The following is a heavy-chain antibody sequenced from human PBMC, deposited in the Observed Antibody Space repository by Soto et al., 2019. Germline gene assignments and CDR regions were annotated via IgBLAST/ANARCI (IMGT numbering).Heavy chain of an antibody. J-gene: IGHJ4*02. Sequence: ASVKLSSKASGDTFTSYYMHWLRQAPGQGLEWMGIINPSGGSTSYAQKFQGRVTMTRDTSTSTVYMELSSLRSEDTAVYYCARGRGRRYPIDYWGQGTLVTVSS. CDR2: INPSGGST. D-gene: IGHD2-15*01. CDR1: GDTFTSYY. V-gene: IGHV1-46*01. CDR3: ARGRGRRYPIDY.